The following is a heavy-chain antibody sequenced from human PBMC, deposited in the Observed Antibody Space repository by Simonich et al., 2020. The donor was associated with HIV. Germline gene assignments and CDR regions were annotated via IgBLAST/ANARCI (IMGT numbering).Heavy chain of an antibody. J-gene: IGHJ3*02. V-gene: IGHV5-51*03. CDR1: GYNFPNYW. D-gene: IGHD6-19*01. CDR3: VRRMAGTDAFDI. CDR2: IYPGDSDT. Sequence: EVQLVQSGAAVKKPGESLKISCKGSGYNFPNYWIGWVRQMPGKGLEWMGTIYPGDSDTTYSPSFQGQVTIAADKSISTAYLQWSSLKASDTAMYYCVRRMAGTDAFDIWGQGTMVTVSS.